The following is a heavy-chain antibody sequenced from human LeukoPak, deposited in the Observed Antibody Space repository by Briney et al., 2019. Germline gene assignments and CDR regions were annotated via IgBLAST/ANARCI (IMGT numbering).Heavy chain of an antibody. CDR1: GGSISSGGYS. D-gene: IGHD5-18*01. Sequence: PSQTLSLTCAVSGGSISSGGYSWGWIRQPPGKGLEWIGYIYRSGSTYYNPSLKSRVTISVDRSKNQFSLKLSSVTAADTAVYYCARVMGRYSYDYFDYWGQGTLVTVSS. CDR3: ARVMGRYSYDYFDY. J-gene: IGHJ4*02. CDR2: IYRSGST. V-gene: IGHV4-30-2*01.